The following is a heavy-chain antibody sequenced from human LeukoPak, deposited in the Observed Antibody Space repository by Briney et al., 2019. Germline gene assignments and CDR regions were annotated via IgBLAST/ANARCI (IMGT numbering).Heavy chain of an antibody. Sequence: PSETLSLTCTVSGGSISSYYWSWIRQPPGKGLEWIGYIYYSGSTYYNPSLKSRVTISVDTSKNQFSLKLSSVTAADTAVYYCARGRSYYDFWSGPNVAPIFDYWGQGTLVTVSS. CDR3: ARGRSYYDFWSGPNVAPIFDY. J-gene: IGHJ4*02. CDR1: GGSISSYY. D-gene: IGHD3-3*01. CDR2: IYYSGST. V-gene: IGHV4-59*12.